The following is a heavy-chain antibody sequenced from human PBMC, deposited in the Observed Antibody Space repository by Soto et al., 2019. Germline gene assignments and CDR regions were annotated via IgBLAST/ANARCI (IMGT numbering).Heavy chain of an antibody. J-gene: IGHJ4*02. V-gene: IGHV4-59*01. Sequence: QVQLQESGPGLVKPSETLSLTCTVSGGSISNYFWSWMRQPPGKGLEWVGLIYYNGSTQYNPSLKRRVTMSVDTSKIQFSLKLNSVTAADTAVYYCAREPSWSGYFEFWGQGALVTVSS. D-gene: IGHD3-3*01. CDR1: GGSISNYF. CDR2: IYYNGST. CDR3: AREPSWSGYFEF.